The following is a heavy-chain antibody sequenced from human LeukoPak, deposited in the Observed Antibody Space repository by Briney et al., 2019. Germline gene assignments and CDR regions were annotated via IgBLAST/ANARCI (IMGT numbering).Heavy chain of an antibody. CDR1: GFTFSSYS. Sequence: PGGSLRLSCAASGFTFSSYSMNWVRQAPGKGLEWVSSISSSSSYIYYADSVKGRFTISRDNAKNSLYLQMNSLRAEDTAVYYCARGPPGMDWINDYWGQGTLVTVSS. J-gene: IGHJ4*02. V-gene: IGHV3-21*01. CDR3: ARGPPGMDWINDY. D-gene: IGHD3/OR15-3a*01. CDR2: ISSSSSYI.